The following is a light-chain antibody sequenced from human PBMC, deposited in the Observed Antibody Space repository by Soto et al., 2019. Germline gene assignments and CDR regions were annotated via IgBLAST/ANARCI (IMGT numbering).Light chain of an antibody. Sequence: EIVMTHSPDTVSVSPGERVTLYRRASQSVSSNLAWYQQKPGQAPRLLIYGASTRATGIPARFSGSGSGTDFTLTISRLEPEDVALYYCQQYQTSPLTFGQGTKVDIK. J-gene: IGKJ1*01. CDR1: QSVSSN. V-gene: IGKV3-15*01. CDR2: GAS. CDR3: QQYQTSPLT.